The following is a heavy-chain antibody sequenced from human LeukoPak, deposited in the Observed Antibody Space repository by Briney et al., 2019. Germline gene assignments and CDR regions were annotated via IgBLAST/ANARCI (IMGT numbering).Heavy chain of an antibody. V-gene: IGHV3-11*01. D-gene: IGHD2-2*01. CDR2: ISSSGSII. CDR3: AKDIGVGFCSRTTCYIFDF. J-gene: IGHJ4*02. Sequence: GGSLRLSCAASGFTFSDYYMSWIRQAPGKGLEWVSYISSSGSIIYYADSVKGRFTISRDNAKNSLYLQMNSLRAEDTAVYYCAKDIGVGFCSRTTCYIFDFWGQGTLVTVSS. CDR1: GFTFSDYY.